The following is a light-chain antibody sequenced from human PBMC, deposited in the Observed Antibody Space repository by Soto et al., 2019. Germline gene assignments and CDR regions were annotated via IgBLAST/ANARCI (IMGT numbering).Light chain of an antibody. V-gene: IGLV2-14*01. CDR3: CSYTRSNTYV. J-gene: IGLJ1*01. Sequence: QSVLTQPASVSGSPGQSITITCTGTSSDVGRYNYVSWYQQHPGKAPKLMIYEVRNRPSGVSYRFSGSKSGNTASLTISGLQPEDEADYYCCSYTRSNTYVFGSGTKVTVL. CDR1: SSDVGRYNY. CDR2: EVR.